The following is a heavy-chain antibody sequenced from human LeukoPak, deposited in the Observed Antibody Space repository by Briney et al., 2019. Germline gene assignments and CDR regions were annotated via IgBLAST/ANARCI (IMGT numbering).Heavy chain of an antibody. V-gene: IGHV3-21*01. CDR3: ARGTTVVTLDY. D-gene: IGHD4-23*01. CDR1: GFTFSSYS. Sequence: GGSLRLSCAASGFTFSSYSMNWVRQAPGKGLVWVSSISSSSSYIYYADSVKGRFTISRDNAKNSLYLQMNSLRAEDTAVYYCARGTTVVTLDYWGQGTLVTVSS. CDR2: ISSSSSYI. J-gene: IGHJ4*02.